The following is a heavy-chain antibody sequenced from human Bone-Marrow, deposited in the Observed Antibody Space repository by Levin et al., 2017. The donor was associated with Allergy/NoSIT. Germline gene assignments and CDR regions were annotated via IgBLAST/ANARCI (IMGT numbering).Heavy chain of an antibody. D-gene: IGHD6-13*01. V-gene: IGHV3-23*01. CDR3: AKDERIAGKGLDP. CDR2: ISSRGGTA. CDR1: GFTFRNYG. Sequence: GGSLRLSCAASGFTFRNYGMSWVRQAPGKGLEWVSVISSRGGTAYYTDFVKGRFTISRDNSKNTLYLQMNNVRAEDTGVYYCAKDERIAGKGLDPWGQGTLVTVSS. J-gene: IGHJ5*02.